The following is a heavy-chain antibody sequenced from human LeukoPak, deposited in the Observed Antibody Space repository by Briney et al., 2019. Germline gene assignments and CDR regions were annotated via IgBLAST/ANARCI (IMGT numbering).Heavy chain of an antibody. CDR1: GYSISSGYY. D-gene: IGHD3-16*01. V-gene: IGHV4-38-2*01. CDR3: ARLTRKIDY. J-gene: IGHJ4*02. CDR2: IYHSGST. Sequence: SETLSLTCAVSGYSISSGYYWGWIRQPPGKGLEWIGSIYHSGSTHYNPSLKSRVTISVDTSKNQFSLKLSSVTAADTAVYYCARLTRKIDYWGQGTLVTVSS.